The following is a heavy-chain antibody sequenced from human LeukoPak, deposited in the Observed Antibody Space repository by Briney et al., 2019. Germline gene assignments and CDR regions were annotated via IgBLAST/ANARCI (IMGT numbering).Heavy chain of an antibody. CDR3: ARRTVAGTYYFDY. D-gene: IGHD6-19*01. J-gene: IGHJ4*02. V-gene: IGHV4-4*02. CDR2: IYHSGST. CDR1: GGSISSSNW. Sequence: PSGTLSLTCAVSGGSISSSNWWSWVRQPPGKGLEWIGEIYHSGSTNYNPSLKSRVTISVDKSKNQFSLKLSSVTAADTAVYYCARRTVAGTYYFDYWGQGTLVTVSS.